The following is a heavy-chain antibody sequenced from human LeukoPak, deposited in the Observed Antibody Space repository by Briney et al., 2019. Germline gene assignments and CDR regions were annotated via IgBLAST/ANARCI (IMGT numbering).Heavy chain of an antibody. V-gene: IGHV3-21*01. CDR3: ARVAGYSSGWLKY. Sequence: GGSLRLSCAASGFTFRSYSMNWVRQAPGKGLDGVASISSSSSYIYHADSVKGRFTISRDNAKNSLYLQMNSLRAEDTAVYYCARVAGYSSGWLKYWGQGTLVTVSS. J-gene: IGHJ4*02. CDR1: GFTFRSYS. D-gene: IGHD6-19*01. CDR2: ISSSSSYI.